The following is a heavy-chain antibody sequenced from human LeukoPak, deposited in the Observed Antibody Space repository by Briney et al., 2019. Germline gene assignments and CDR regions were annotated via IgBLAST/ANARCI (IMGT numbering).Heavy chain of an antibody. CDR3: AKDPLVLRYFDWLEELDP. D-gene: IGHD3-9*01. J-gene: IGHJ5*02. V-gene: IGHV3-23*01. Sequence: GGSLRLSCAASGFTFSSYAMSWVRQAPGKGLEWVSAISGSGGSTYYADSVKGRFTVSRDNSKNTLYLQMNSLRAEDTAVYYCAKDPLVLRYFDWLEELDPWGQGTLVAVSS. CDR2: ISGSGGST. CDR1: GFTFSSYA.